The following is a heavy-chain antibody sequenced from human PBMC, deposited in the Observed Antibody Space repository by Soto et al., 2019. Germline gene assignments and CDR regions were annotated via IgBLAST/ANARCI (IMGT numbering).Heavy chain of an antibody. Sequence: LSLTCAVSGYSISSGYYWGWIRQPPGKGLEWIGTIYHSGSTYYNPSLRSRVTISLDMSKNQFSLNLSSVTAADTAVYYCARGLEYSGMGVWGQGTTVTVSS. V-gene: IGHV4-38-2*01. CDR2: IYHSGST. J-gene: IGHJ6*02. CDR1: GYSISSGYY. CDR3: ARGLEYSGMGV. D-gene: IGHD3-16*01.